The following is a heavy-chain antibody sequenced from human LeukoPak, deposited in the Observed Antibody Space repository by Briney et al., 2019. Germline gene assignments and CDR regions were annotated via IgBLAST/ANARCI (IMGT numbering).Heavy chain of an antibody. V-gene: IGHV3-23*01. CDR2: ISGSGGST. J-gene: IGHJ5*02. D-gene: IGHD6-6*01. CDR3: AKVLSSIAASPRARWFDP. Sequence: PGGSLRLSCAASGFTFSSYAMSWVRQAPGKGLEWVSAISGSGGSTYYADSVKGRFTISRDNSKNTLYLQMNSLRAEDTAVYYCAKVLSSIAASPRARWFDPWGQGTLVTVSS. CDR1: GFTFSSYA.